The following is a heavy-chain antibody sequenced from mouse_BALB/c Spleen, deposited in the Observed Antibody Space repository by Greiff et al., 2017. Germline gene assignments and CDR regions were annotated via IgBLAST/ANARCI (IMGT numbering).Heavy chain of an antibody. J-gene: IGHJ1*01. CDR3: ARHSTMITFDV. CDR1: GFTFSSYT. V-gene: IGHV5-12-2*01. Sequence: EVQLVESGGGLVQPGGSLKLSCAASGFTFSSYTMSWVRQTPEKRLEWVAYISNGGGSTYYPDTVKGRFTISRDNAKNTLYLQMSSLKSEDTAMYYCARHSTMITFDVWGAGTTVTVSS. D-gene: IGHD2-4*01. CDR2: ISNGGGST.